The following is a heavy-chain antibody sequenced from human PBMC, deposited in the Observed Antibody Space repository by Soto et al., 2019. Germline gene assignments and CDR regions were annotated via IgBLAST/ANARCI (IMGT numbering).Heavy chain of an antibody. Sequence: PSETLSLTCTISGASSSSLYWSWVRQPPGKGLEWIGYIHYSGSTNYNPSLKSRVTILVDTSKNQFSLRLSSVTAADTAVYYCARGGWSMDVWGQGTTVTVSS. CDR2: IHYSGST. D-gene: IGHD2-15*01. V-gene: IGHV4-59*11. J-gene: IGHJ6*02. CDR3: ARGGWSMDV. CDR1: GASSSSLY.